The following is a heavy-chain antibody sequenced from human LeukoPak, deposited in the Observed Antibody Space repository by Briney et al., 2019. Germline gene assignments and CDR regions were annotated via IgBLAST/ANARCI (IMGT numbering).Heavy chain of an antibody. J-gene: IGHJ4*02. D-gene: IGHD1/OR15-1a*01. Sequence: PSETLSLTCTVSGGSISSSSYYWGWIRQPPGKGLEWIGSIYYSVSTYYNPSLKSRVTISVDTSKNQFSLKLSSVTAADTAVYYCARHLNNEAFDYWGQGTLVTVSS. CDR2: IYYSVST. V-gene: IGHV4-39*01. CDR3: ARHLNNEAFDY. CDR1: GGSISSSSYY.